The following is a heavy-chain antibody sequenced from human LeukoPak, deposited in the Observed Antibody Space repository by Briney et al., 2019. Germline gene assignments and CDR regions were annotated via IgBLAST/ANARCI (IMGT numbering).Heavy chain of an antibody. J-gene: IGHJ3*02. Sequence: PPETLSLTCTVSGDSIRSSDYYWGCIRQSPGKGLEWIGTISDGGSTYYNPSLKSRIIISVDTSRNQFSLQLSSVTAADTAVYYCVRHCCSSPSKRTFDIWGQGTLVAVSS. V-gene: IGHV4-39*01. CDR1: GDSIRSSDYY. D-gene: IGHD2-15*01. CDR2: ISDGGST. CDR3: VRHCCSSPSKRTFDI.